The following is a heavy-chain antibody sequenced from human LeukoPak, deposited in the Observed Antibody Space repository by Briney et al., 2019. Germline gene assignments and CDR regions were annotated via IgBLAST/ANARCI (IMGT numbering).Heavy chain of an antibody. CDR2: VNPNSGGT. V-gene: IGHV1-2*06. CDR3: AREQAVAGTALDY. J-gene: IGHJ4*02. Sequence: ASVKVSCKASGYTFTGYYMHWVRQAPGHGLDWMGRVNPNSGGTNFAQKFQGRVTMTRDTSISTAYMELSRLRSDDTAVYYCAREQAVAGTALDYWGQGTLVTVSS. D-gene: IGHD6-19*01. CDR1: GYTFTGYY.